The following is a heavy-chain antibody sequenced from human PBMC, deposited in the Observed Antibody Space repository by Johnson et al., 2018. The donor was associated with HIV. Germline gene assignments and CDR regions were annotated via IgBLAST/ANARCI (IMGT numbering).Heavy chain of an antibody. J-gene: IGHJ3*02. CDR2: ISYDGSNK. CDR1: GFTFSSYA. D-gene: IGHD3-16*01. V-gene: IGHV3-30*14. CDR3: ARGGRAKDAFDI. Sequence: QVQLVESGGGLVQPGGSLRLSCAASGFTFSSYAMSWVRQAPGKGLEWVAVISYDGSNKYYADSVKGRFTISRDNSKNTLYLQMNSLRAEDTALYYCARGGRAKDAFDIWGQGTMVTVSS.